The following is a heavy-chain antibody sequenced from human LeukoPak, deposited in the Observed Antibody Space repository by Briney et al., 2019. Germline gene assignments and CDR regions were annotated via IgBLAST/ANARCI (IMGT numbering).Heavy chain of an antibody. CDR3: AREVYSSGPIFDY. D-gene: IGHD6-19*01. Sequence: SETLSLTCTVSGGSISSYYWSWIRQPPGKGLEWIGYIYYSGSTNYNPSLKSRVTISVDTSKNQFSLKLSSVTAADTAVYYCAREVYSSGPIFDYWGQGTLVTVSS. V-gene: IGHV4-59*01. J-gene: IGHJ4*02. CDR2: IYYSGST. CDR1: GGSISSYY.